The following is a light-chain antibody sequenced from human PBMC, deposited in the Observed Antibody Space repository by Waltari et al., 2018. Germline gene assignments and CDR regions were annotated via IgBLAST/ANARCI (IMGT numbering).Light chain of an antibody. Sequence: SYELTQPPSVSVSPGQTASIPCAGDKLGDKYACWYQQKPGQSPVLVIYQDSKRPSGIPERFSGSNSGNTATLTISGTQAMDEADYYCQAWDSSTDGVFGGGTKLTVL. CDR1: KLGDKY. J-gene: IGLJ2*01. CDR3: QAWDSSTDGV. V-gene: IGLV3-1*01. CDR2: QDS.